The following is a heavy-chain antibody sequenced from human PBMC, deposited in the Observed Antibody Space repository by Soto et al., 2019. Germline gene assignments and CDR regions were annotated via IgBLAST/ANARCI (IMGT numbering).Heavy chain of an antibody. CDR1: GGSIRDGSYD. J-gene: IGHJ5*02. D-gene: IGHD1-26*01. CDR3: ARRATTFGWFDP. CDR2: IHYSGTT. Sequence: PSETLSLTCIVSGGSIRDGSYDWGWIRQPPGKGLEWIGTIHYSGTTYYNPSLKSRVTISVDTSKNQFSLKLSSLTAADTAVYYCARRATTFGWFDPWGQGTLVTSPQ. V-gene: IGHV4-39*01.